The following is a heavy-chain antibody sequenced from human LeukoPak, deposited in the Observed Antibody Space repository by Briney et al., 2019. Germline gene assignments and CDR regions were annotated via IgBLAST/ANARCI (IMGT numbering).Heavy chain of an antibody. V-gene: IGHV4-34*01. CDR1: GGPFSGYY. CDR2: INHSGST. J-gene: IGHJ6*03. CDR3: ARVREQWLVSYYYYYMDV. Sequence: PSGTLSLTCAVYGGPFSGYYWSWIRQPPGKGLEWIGEINHSGSTNYNPSLKSRVTISVDTSKNQFSLKLSSVTAADTAVYYCARVREQWLVSYYYYYMDVWGKGTTVTVSS. D-gene: IGHD6-19*01.